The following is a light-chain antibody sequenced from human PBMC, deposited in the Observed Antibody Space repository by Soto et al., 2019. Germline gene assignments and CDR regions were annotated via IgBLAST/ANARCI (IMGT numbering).Light chain of an antibody. CDR3: QQSYNTPLT. Sequence: DIQMTQSPSSLSASVGDRVTITCRASQSISVYLNWYQQKPGKAPKLLIFAASSLQTGVPSRFSGSGSGTEFTLTISSLQPEDYATYYCQQSYNTPLTFGGGTKVEIK. J-gene: IGKJ4*01. CDR2: AAS. CDR1: QSISVY. V-gene: IGKV1-39*01.